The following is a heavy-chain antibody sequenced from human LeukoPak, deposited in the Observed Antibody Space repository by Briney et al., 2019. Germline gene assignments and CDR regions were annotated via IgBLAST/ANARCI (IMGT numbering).Heavy chain of an antibody. V-gene: IGHV1-69*04. J-gene: IGHJ5*02. CDR3: ARGGDWFDP. CDR2: IIPILGIA. Sequence: SVKVSCKASGGTFSSYAISWVRQAPGQGLEWMGRIIPILGIANYAQKFQGRVTVTADKSTSTAYMELSSLRSEDTAVYYCARGGDWFDPWGQGTLVTVSS. CDR1: GGTFSSYA. D-gene: IGHD3-16*01.